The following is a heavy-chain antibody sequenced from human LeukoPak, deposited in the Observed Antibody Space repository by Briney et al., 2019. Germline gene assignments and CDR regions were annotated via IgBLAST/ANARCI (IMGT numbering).Heavy chain of an antibody. CDR2: ISAYNGNT. J-gene: IGHJ4*02. V-gene: IGHV1-18*01. CDR3: ARAFSPNNYYDSSGFDY. CDR1: GYTFTSYG. Sequence: ASVKVSCKASGYTFTSYGISWVRQAPGQGLEWMGWISAYNGNTNYAQKLQGRVTMTTDTSTSTAYMELRSLRSDDTAVYYCARAFSPNNYYDSSGFDYWGQGTLVTVSS. D-gene: IGHD3-22*01.